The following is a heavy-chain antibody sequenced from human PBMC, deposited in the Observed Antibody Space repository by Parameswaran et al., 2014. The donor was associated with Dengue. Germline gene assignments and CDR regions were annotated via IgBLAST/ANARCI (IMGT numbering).Heavy chain of an antibody. CDR3: ARDRRVRGVPDYGMDV. CDR2: IYYSGST. Sequence: PGKGLEWIGSIYYSGSTYYNPSLKSRVTISVDTSKNQFSLKLSSVTAADTAVYYCARDRRVRGVPDYGMDVWGQGTTVTVSS. J-gene: IGHJ6*02. V-gene: IGHV4-39*07. D-gene: IGHD3-10*01.